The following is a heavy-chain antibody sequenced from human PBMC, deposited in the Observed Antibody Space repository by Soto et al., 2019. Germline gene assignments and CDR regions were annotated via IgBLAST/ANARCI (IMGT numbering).Heavy chain of an antibody. CDR3: ARHDGFSSGWIFDY. J-gene: IGHJ4*01. D-gene: IGHD6-19*01. Sequence: SETLSLTCAVYGGPITSRTYSLGWIRQPPGKTLEWIGTIYYHGNTYSNPSLKSRVTISVDTSNNQLSLKLRSVTAADTAVYYCARHDGFSSGWIFDYWGHGTLVTVSS. CDR2: IYYHGNT. V-gene: IGHV4-39*01. CDR1: GGPITSRTYS.